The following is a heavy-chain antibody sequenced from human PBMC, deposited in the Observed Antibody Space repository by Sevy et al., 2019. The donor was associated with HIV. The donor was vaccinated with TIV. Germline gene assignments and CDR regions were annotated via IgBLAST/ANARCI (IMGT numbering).Heavy chain of an antibody. CDR1: GYTFTSYG. D-gene: IGHD3-3*01. V-gene: IGHV1-18*01. Sequence: ASVKVSCKASGYTFTSYGISWVRQAPGQGLEWMVWISAYNGNTNYAQKLQGRVTMTTDTSTSTAYMELRVLRSDDTAVYYCARDSGHFDFWSSYYRGKGYGMDVWGQGTTVTVSS. J-gene: IGHJ6*02. CDR3: ARDSGHFDFWSSYYRGKGYGMDV. CDR2: ISAYNGNT.